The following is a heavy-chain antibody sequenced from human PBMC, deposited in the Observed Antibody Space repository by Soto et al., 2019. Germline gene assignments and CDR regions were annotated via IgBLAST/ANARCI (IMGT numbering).Heavy chain of an antibody. J-gene: IGHJ5*02. V-gene: IGHV1-8*01. CDR2: MNPNSGNT. CDR1: GYTFTSYD. Sequence: QVQLVQSGAEVKKPGASVKVSCKTYGYTFTSYDINWVRQATGQGREWMGWMNPNSGNTGYAQKFQGRVTMTRNNSISTAYMEVSSLRSEDTAVYYCARARYSSSHNWFDPWGQGTLVSVSS. CDR3: ARARYSSSHNWFDP. D-gene: IGHD6-6*01.